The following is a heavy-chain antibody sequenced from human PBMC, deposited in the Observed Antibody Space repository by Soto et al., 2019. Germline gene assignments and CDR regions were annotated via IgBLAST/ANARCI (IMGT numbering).Heavy chain of an antibody. D-gene: IGHD3-3*01. V-gene: IGHV3-30*18. CDR2: ISYDGSNK. CDR3: AKDRDYDFWSGFDAFDI. J-gene: IGHJ3*02. CDR1: GFTFSSYG. Sequence: GGSLRLSCAASGFTFSSYGMHWVRRAPGKGLEWVAVISYDGSNKYYADSVKGRFTISRDNSKNTLYLQMNSLRAEDTAVYYCAKDRDYDFWSGFDAFDIWGQGTMVTVSS.